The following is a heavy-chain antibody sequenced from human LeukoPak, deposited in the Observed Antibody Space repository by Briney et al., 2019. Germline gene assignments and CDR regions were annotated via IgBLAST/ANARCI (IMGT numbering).Heavy chain of an antibody. V-gene: IGHV3-23*01. CDR2: ISGSGGST. Sequence: GGSLRLSCAVSGFTLSRNAMTWVRQAPGKGLEWVSAISGSGGSTYYADSVKGRFTISRDNSKNTLYLQMNSLKAEDTAAYYCATEDSSDYYSFNYWGQGTLVTVSS. J-gene: IGHJ4*02. D-gene: IGHD3-22*01. CDR3: ATEDSSDYYSFNY. CDR1: GFTLSRNA.